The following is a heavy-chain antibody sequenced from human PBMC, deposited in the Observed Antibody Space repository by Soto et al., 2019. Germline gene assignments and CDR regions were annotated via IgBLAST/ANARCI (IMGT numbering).Heavy chain of an antibody. J-gene: IGHJ4*02. D-gene: IGHD6-19*01. CDR1: GGSISSRSYY. Sequence: SETLSLTCTVSGGSISSRSYYWGWFRMPPGRGLEWIGTIYYSGSTDYNPSFKRRVTISVDTSKNQFSLNLSSVTAADTAEYYSARLGLAVARWYFYYWGQGTQVTVSS. V-gene: IGHV4-39*01. CDR3: ARLGLAVARWYFYY. CDR2: IYYSGST.